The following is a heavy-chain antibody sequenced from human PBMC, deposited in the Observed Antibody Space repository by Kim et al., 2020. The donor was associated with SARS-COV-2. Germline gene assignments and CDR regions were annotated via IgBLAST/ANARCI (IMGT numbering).Heavy chain of an antibody. CDR2: SGST. Sequence: SGSTYSNPPLKSRVTISVDTSKNQFSLKLSSVTAADTAVYYCASPYGMDVWGQGTTVTVSS. CDR3: ASPYGMDV. J-gene: IGHJ6*02. V-gene: IGHV4-39*01.